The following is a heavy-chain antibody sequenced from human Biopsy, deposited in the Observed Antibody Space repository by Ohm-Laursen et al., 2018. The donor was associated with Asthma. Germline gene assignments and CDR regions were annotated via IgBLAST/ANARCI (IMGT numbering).Heavy chain of an antibody. V-gene: IGHV4-31*03. J-gene: IGHJ4*02. CDR1: YGSITSGGYY. CDR2: IYYSGST. CDR3: ARAQDYYDSRGYYRSFDY. Sequence: SDTLSLTCTVSYGSITSGGYYWTWFRQHPGKGLEWIGFIYYSGSTYYNPSLKSRVSISIDTSKNQFSLKLSSVTAADAAVYYCARAQDYYDSRGYYRSFDYWGQGTLVTVSS. D-gene: IGHD3-22*01.